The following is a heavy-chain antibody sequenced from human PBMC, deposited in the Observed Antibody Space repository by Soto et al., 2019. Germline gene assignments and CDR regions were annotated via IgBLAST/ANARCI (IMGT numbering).Heavy chain of an antibody. CDR2: IYSGGST. V-gene: IGHV3-66*04. CDR1: GFTVSSNY. CDR3: ARLRSQYYFDY. J-gene: IGHJ4*02. Sequence: SLRLSCAASGFTVSSNYMSWVRQAPGKGLEWVSVIYSGGSTYYADSVKGRFTISRDNSKNTLYLQMNSLRAEDTAVYYCARLRSQYYFDYWGQGTLVTVSS. D-gene: IGHD4-17*01.